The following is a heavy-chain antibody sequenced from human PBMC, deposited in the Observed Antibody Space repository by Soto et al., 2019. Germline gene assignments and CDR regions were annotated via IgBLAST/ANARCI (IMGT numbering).Heavy chain of an antibody. D-gene: IGHD3-16*02. CDR2: INHSGST. J-gene: IGHJ5*02. CDR1: GGSFSGYY. Sequence: SETLSLTCAVYGGSFSGYYWSWIRQPPGKGLEWIGEINHSGSTNYNPSLKSRVTISVDTSKNQFSLKLSSVTAADTAVYYCARGLITFGGVIVRSSWFDPWGQGTLVTVSS. V-gene: IGHV4-34*01. CDR3: ARGLITFGGVIVRSSWFDP.